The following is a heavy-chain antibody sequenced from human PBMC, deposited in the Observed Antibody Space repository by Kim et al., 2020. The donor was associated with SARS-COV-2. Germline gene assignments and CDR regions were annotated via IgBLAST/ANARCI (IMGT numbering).Heavy chain of an antibody. CDR3: ARELGRYYYYGMDV. V-gene: IGHV1-3*01. D-gene: IGHD3-3*01. Sequence: KFQSRVTITRDTSASTAYMELSSLRSEDTAVYYCARELGRYYYYGMDVWGQGTTVTVSS. J-gene: IGHJ6*02.